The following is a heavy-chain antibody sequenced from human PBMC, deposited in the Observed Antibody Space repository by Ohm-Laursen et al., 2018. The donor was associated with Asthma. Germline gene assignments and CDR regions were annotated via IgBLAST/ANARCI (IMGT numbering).Heavy chain of an antibody. CDR1: GYTFTSYY. CDR2: INPSGGST. V-gene: IGHV1-46*03. Sequence: ATVKISCKASGYTFTSYYMHWVRQAPGQGLEWMGIINPSGGSTSYAQKFQGRVTMTRDTSTSTVYMELSSLRSEDTAVYYCARDATGGSYDYWGQGTLVTVSS. CDR3: ARDATGGSYDY. J-gene: IGHJ4*02. D-gene: IGHD3-10*01.